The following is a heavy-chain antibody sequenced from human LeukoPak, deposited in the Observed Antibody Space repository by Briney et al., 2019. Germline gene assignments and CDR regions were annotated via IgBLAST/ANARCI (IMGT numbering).Heavy chain of an antibody. Sequence: GGSLRLSCAASGFTFSDYDMHWVRQATGKGLEWVSAIGTAGDTYYTGSVKGRFTISRENAKNSLYLQMNSLRGGDTAVYYCARVAKERVGGVYYFDYWGQGTLVTVSS. D-gene: IGHD1-1*01. V-gene: IGHV3-13*01. J-gene: IGHJ4*02. CDR1: GFTFSDYD. CDR2: IGTAGDT. CDR3: ARVAKERVGGVYYFDY.